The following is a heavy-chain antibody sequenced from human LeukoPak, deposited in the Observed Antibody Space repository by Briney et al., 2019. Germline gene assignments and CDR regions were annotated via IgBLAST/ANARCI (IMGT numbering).Heavy chain of an antibody. CDR2: IIPIFGTA. Sequence: GASVKVSCKASGGTFGSYAISWVRQAPGQGLEWMGRIIPIFGTANYAQKFQGRVTITTDESTSTAYMELSSLRSEDTAVYYCARCYYYDSSGYSYYFDYWGQGTLVTVSS. CDR3: ARCYYYDSSGYSYYFDY. V-gene: IGHV1-69*05. D-gene: IGHD3-22*01. J-gene: IGHJ4*02. CDR1: GGTFGSYA.